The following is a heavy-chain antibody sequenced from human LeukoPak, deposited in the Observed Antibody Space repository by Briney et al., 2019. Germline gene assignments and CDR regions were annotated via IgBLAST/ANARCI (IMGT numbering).Heavy chain of an antibody. CDR1: GFSFSGYA. D-gene: IGHD6-19*01. CDR2: ISYDGSNK. CDR3: ARDSSGYFDY. V-gene: IGHV3-30-3*01. J-gene: IGHJ4*02. Sequence: PGGSLRLSCIASGFSFSGYAMSWVRQAPGKGLEWVAVISYDGSNKYYADSVKGRFTISRDNSKNTLYLQMNSLRAEDTAVYYCARDSSGYFDYWGQGTLVTVSS.